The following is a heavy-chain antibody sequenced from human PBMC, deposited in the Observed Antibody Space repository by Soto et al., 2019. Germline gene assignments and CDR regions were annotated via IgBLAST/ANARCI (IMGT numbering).Heavy chain of an antibody. CDR1: GYTFTGQY. V-gene: IGHV1-2*02. Sequence: GASVKVSCKASGYTFTGQYMHWVRQAPGQGPEWMGWINPNGGGTVYAQKFQGRVTMTSDTSASTAYMELSRLRSDDTALYFCARDLCGDGYCSRTSWGGMDVWGQGTTVTVSS. J-gene: IGHJ6*02. D-gene: IGHD2-2*03. CDR2: INPNGGGT. CDR3: ARDLCGDGYCSRTSWGGMDV.